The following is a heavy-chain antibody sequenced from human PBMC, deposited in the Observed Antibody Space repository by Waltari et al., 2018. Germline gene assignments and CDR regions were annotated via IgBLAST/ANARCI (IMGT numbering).Heavy chain of an antibody. J-gene: IGHJ4*02. CDR2: IKQDGSEK. Sequence: EVQLVESGGGLVQPGGSLRLSCAASGFPFSSYWMSWLRQAPGKGLEWVANIKQDGSEKYYVDSVKGRFTISRDNAKNSLYLQMNSLRAEDTAVYYCARDRYTAMGDYWGQGTLVTVSS. V-gene: IGHV3-7*01. CDR3: ARDRYTAMGDY. D-gene: IGHD5-18*01. CDR1: GFPFSSYW.